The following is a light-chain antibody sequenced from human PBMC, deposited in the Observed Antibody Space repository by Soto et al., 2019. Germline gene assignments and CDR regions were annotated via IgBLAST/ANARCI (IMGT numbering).Light chain of an antibody. J-gene: IGLJ1*01. CDR2: EVN. Sequence: QSVLTQPPSASGSPGQSVTISCTGTSSDVGGYNSVSWYQQHPGKAHKLMIYEVNKRPSGVPDRFSGSKSGNTASLTVSGLQAEDEADYYCSSYAGSNNVFGTGTKVTVL. CDR1: SSDVGGYNS. V-gene: IGLV2-8*01. CDR3: SSYAGSNNV.